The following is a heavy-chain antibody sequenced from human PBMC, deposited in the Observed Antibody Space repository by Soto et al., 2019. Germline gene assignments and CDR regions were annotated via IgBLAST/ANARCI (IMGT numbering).Heavy chain of an antibody. CDR1: GFTFSDYA. CDR3: AREGRIAKVRGVRYDYYGMDV. D-gene: IGHD3-10*01. Sequence: QVQLVESGGGVVQPGTSLRLSCAASGFTFSDYAMHWVRQAPGKGLEWVALIRDEGTNKFYADPVKGRFSLSRDNSKNTLFLQMNSLSVEATAVYYCAREGRIAKVRGVRYDYYGMDVWGQGTTVTVSS. J-gene: IGHJ6*02. V-gene: IGHV3-30-3*01. CDR2: IRDEGTNK.